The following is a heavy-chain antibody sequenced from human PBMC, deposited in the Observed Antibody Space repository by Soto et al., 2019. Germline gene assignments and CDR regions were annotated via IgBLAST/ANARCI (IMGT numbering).Heavy chain of an antibody. J-gene: IGHJ6*02. CDR3: ARQSSCPTRCYWMNV. CDR1: GYGFTCSG. D-gene: IGHD2-15*01. V-gene: IGHV5-51*01. Sequence: GAAQNFCRTGGGYGFTCSGIGWGRPMPGKGLEWMGIIYPGDAETRYSPTFQGQVTISADKSISTAYLQLSSLRASDTAMYYCARQSSCPTRCYWMNVWGQGTMVTVSS. CDR2: IYPGDAET.